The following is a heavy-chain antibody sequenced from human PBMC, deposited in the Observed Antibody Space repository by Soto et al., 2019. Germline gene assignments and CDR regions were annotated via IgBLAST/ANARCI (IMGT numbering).Heavy chain of an antibody. Sequence: GGSLRLSCAASGFTFSSYAMSWVRQAPGKGLEWVSAISGSGGSTYYADSVKGRFTISRDNAKNTLYLQMNSLRAEDTAVYYCARGWYDYIWGTEQGYYYYYMDVWGKGTTVTVSS. CDR3: ARGWYDYIWGTEQGYYYYYMDV. CDR2: ISGSGGST. CDR1: GFTFSSYA. V-gene: IGHV3-23*01. J-gene: IGHJ6*03. D-gene: IGHD3-16*01.